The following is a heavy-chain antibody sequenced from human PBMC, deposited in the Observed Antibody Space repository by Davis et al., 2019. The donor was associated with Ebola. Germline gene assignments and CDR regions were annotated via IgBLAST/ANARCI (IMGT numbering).Heavy chain of an antibody. Sequence: GGSLRLSCAASGFTFSSYEMNWVRQAPGKGLEWVSYISSSGSTIYHADSVKGRFTISRDNAKNSLYLQMNSLRAEDTAVYYCARARIQPDYWGQGTLVTVSS. D-gene: IGHD5-18*01. CDR2: ISSSGSTI. CDR3: ARARIQPDY. V-gene: IGHV3-48*03. J-gene: IGHJ4*02. CDR1: GFTFSSYE.